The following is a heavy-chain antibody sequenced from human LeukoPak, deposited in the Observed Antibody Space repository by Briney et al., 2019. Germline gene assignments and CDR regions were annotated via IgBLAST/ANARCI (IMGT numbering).Heavy chain of an antibody. CDR1: GYTFTSYG. V-gene: IGHV1-18*01. CDR3: ARVFVLPLLGYCSSTSCPGAWFDP. J-gene: IGHJ5*02. D-gene: IGHD2-2*01. Sequence: GASVKVSCKASGYTFTSYGISWVRQAPGQGLEWMGWISAYNGNTNYAQKLQGRVTMTTDTSTSTAYMELRSLRSDDTAVYYCARVFVLPLLGYCSSTSCPGAWFDPWGQRTLVTVSS. CDR2: ISAYNGNT.